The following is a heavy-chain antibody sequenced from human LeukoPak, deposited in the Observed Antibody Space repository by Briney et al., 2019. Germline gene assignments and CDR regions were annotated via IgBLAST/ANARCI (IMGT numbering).Heavy chain of an antibody. CDR2: IYGSGGRT. Sequence: SGGSLRLSCAASGFTFSSYAMTWVRQAPGKGLEWVSSIYGSGGRTYYADSVKGRFAISRDNSKNTLFLQMNSLRAEDTAVYFCARDDSLNYYGSGSPGYWGQGTLVTVSS. D-gene: IGHD3-10*01. V-gene: IGHV3-23*01. CDR1: GFTFSSYA. J-gene: IGHJ4*02. CDR3: ARDDSLNYYGSGSPGY.